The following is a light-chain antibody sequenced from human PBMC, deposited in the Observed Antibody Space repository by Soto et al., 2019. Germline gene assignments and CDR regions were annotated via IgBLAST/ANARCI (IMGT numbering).Light chain of an antibody. CDR2: AAF. J-gene: IGKJ4*01. Sequence: ENVLTQSPGTLSLSPGERVTLSCRASQSIASNSLAWYQQKPGQAPRLLIYAAFSRAIGIADRFSGSGSGTDFTLTISSLEPEDFAVYYCQQYGGSPLTFGGGTRVEIK. V-gene: IGKV3-20*01. CDR1: QSIASNS. CDR3: QQYGGSPLT.